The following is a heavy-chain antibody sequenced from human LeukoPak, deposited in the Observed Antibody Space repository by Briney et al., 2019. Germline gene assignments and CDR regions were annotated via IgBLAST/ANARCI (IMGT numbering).Heavy chain of an antibody. J-gene: IGHJ4*02. CDR2: ISSSGSTI. CDR3: ARDRPSWFAF. V-gene: IGHV3-48*03. Sequence: SGGSLRLSCAASGFIFSSYEMNWVRQAPGKGLEWVSHISSSGSTIYYADSVKGRFTISRDNAKNSLYLQMNSLRAEDTAVYYCARDRPSWFAFWGQGTLVTVSS. D-gene: IGHD3-10*01. CDR1: GFIFSSYE.